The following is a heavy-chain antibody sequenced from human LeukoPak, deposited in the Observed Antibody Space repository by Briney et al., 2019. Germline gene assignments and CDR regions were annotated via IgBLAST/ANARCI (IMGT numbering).Heavy chain of an antibody. D-gene: IGHD4-17*01. CDR3: ARVGHGDGVIDF. Sequence: PGGSLRLSCAGSRFPFSGYWMTGVRQAPGKGLFWLGNINHNGSAVYCVDSIKGRFTISRDNAKASLFLQMNNLGVEDTAVYYCARVGHGDGVIDFWGQGALVTVSS. J-gene: IGHJ4*02. CDR1: RFPFSGYW. CDR2: INHNGSAV. V-gene: IGHV3-7*01.